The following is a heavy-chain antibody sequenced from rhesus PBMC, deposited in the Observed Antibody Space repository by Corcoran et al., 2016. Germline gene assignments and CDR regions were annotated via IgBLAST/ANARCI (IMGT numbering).Heavy chain of an antibody. J-gene: IGHJ4*01. V-gene: IGHV4-76*01. CDR1: GGSISSGYD. CDR3: ARVRGSWSNYFAY. D-gene: IGHD6-13*01. CDR2: IYGSRGST. Sequence: QVQLQESGPGLVKSSETLPLTCAVSGGSISSGYDWSWVRQPPGRGREWIGYIYGSRGSTNYNPSLKNRVPNSKAASRHQFSLKLSSVAAADTAVYYCARVRGSWSNYFAYWGQGVLVTVSS.